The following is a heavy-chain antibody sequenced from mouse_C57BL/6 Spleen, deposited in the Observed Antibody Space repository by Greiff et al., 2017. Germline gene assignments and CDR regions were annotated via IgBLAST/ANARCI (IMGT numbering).Heavy chain of an antibody. CDR3: TREYDYEGFAY. D-gene: IGHD2-4*01. Sequence: QVQLQQSGAELVRPGASVTLSCKASGYTFTDYEMHWVKQTPVHGLEWIGAIDPETGGTAYNQKFTGKAILTADKSSSTAYMELRSLTSEDSAVYYCTREYDYEGFAYWGQGTLVTVSA. CDR2: IDPETGGT. V-gene: IGHV1-15*01. CDR1: GYTFTDYE. J-gene: IGHJ3*01.